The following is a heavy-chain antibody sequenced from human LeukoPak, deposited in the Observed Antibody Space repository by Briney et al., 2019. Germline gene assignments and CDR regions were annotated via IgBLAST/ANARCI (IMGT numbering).Heavy chain of an antibody. CDR3: ARGFELITFGGAIGKLNWFDS. V-gene: IGHV3-53*01. Sequence: GGSLRLYCAASGFTVSSNYMSWVRQAPGKGLEGVSVIYNGGSTYYADSVKGRFTISRDNSKNTLYLQMNSLRAEDTAVYYCARGFELITFGGAIGKLNWFDSWGQGTLVTVSS. CDR2: IYNGGST. CDR1: GFTVSSNY. J-gene: IGHJ5*01. D-gene: IGHD3-16*02.